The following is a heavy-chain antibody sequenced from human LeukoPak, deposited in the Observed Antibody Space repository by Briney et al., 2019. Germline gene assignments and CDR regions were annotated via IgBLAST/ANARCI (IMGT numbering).Heavy chain of an antibody. CDR1: GYSISSGYY. Sequence: SETLSLTCTVSGYSISSGYYWGWIRQPPGKGLEWIGSIYHSGSTYYNPSLKSRVTISVDTSKNQFSLKLSSVTAADTAVYYCARAYGRNYYYYYMDVWGKGTTVTVSS. J-gene: IGHJ6*03. V-gene: IGHV4-38-2*02. CDR2: IYHSGST. D-gene: IGHD4-17*01. CDR3: ARAYGRNYYYYYMDV.